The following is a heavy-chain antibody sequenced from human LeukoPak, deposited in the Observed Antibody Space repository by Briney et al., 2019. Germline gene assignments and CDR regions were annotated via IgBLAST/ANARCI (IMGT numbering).Heavy chain of an antibody. CDR3: ASLGHCSGGSCYSLRAFDI. Sequence: GASVKVSCKASGYTFTGYYMHWVRQAPGQGLEWMGRINPNSGGTNYAQKFQGRVTMTRDTSISTAYMELSRLRSDDTAVYYCASLGHCSGGSCYSLRAFDIWGQGTMVTVSS. CDR1: GYTFTGYY. J-gene: IGHJ3*02. V-gene: IGHV1-2*06. D-gene: IGHD2-15*01. CDR2: INPNSGGT.